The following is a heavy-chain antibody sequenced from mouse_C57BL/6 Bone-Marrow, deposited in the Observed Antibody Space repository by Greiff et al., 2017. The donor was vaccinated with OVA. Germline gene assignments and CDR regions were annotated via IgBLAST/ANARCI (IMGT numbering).Heavy chain of an antibody. CDR3: ASGGITTVVARGYFDY. Sequence: EVKLMESGPELVKPGASVKISCKASGYSFTDYNMNWVKQSNGKSLEWIGVINPNYGTTSYNQKFKGKATLTVDQSSSTAYMQLNSLTSEDSAVYYCASGGITTVVARGYFDYWGQGTTLTVSS. CDR1: GYSFTDYN. CDR2: INPNYGTT. D-gene: IGHD1-1*01. J-gene: IGHJ2*01. V-gene: IGHV1-39*01.